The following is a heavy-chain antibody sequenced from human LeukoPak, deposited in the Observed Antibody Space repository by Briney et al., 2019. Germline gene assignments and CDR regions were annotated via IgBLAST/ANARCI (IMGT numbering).Heavy chain of an antibody. CDR1: GASISSYY. D-gene: IGHD4-17*01. V-gene: IGHV4-59*12. J-gene: IGHJ4*02. Sequence: SETLSLTCTVSGASISSYYWNWIRQPPGKGLEWIGYIYYSGNTNYNPSLKSRVTMSVDTSKNQFSLKVTSVTAADTAVYYCARGGDYGDLRYFDYWGQGTLVTVSS. CDR3: ARGGDYGDLRYFDY. CDR2: IYYSGNT.